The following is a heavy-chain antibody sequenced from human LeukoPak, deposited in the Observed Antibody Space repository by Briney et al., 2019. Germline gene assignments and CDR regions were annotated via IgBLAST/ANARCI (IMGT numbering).Heavy chain of an antibody. Sequence: SETLSLTCSVSGGSINSYYWSWIRQPPGKGLECIGYIHYTGSTNYNPSLKSRVTISVDTSKNQFSLKLSSVTAADTAVYYCAREGYYYFDPWGQGTLVTVSS. J-gene: IGHJ5*02. CDR1: GGSINSYY. CDR3: AREGYYYFDP. D-gene: IGHD3-22*01. CDR2: IHYTGST. V-gene: IGHV4-59*01.